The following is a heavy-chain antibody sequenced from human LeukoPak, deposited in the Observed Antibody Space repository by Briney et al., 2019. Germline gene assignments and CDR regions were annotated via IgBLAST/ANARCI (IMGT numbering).Heavy chain of an antibody. CDR2: IIPIFGTA. CDR3: ARSPGYYYDSSGYYYYYYYMDV. D-gene: IGHD3-22*01. CDR1: GGTFSSYA. Sequence: ASVKVSCKASGGTFSSYAISWVRRAPGQGLEWMGGIIPIFGTANYAQKFQGRVTITTDESTSTAYMELSSLRSEDTAVYYCARSPGYYYDSSGYYYYYYYMDVWGKGTTVTVSS. J-gene: IGHJ6*03. V-gene: IGHV1-69*05.